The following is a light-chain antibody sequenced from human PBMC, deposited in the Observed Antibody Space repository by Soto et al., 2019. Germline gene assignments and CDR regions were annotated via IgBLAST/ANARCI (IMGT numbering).Light chain of an antibody. CDR2: GAS. CDR1: QSVGTN. J-gene: IGKJ1*01. V-gene: IGKV3-15*01. CDR3: QQYNTWTWT. Sequence: EIVMTQSPATLSMSPGERATLYCRASQSVGTNVAWFQQKPGQPHRLLMYGASTWATGIPVRFSGSGSGTDFTLTISGRQSEDLAIYYCQQYNTWTWTFGQAPKVDIK.